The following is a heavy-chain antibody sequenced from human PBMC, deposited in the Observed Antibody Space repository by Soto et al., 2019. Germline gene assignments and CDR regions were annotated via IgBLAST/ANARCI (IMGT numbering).Heavy chain of an antibody. J-gene: IGHJ6*02. D-gene: IGHD6-6*01. CDR3: ARASKQLANYYYYGMDV. CDR2: IIPIFGTA. CDR1: GGTFSSYA. V-gene: IGHV1-69*01. Sequence: QVQLVQSGAEVKKPGSSVKVSCKASGGTFSSYAISWVRQAPGQGLEWLGGIIPIFGTANYAQKFQGRVTITADESTSTAYMELSSLRSEDTAVSYCARASKQLANYYYYGMDVWGQGTTVTVSS.